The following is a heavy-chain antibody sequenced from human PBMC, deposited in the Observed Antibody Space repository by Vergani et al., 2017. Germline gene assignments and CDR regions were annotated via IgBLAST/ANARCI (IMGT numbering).Heavy chain of an antibody. J-gene: IGHJ4*02. V-gene: IGHV4-39*01. D-gene: IGHD6-13*01. CDR1: GDSISTSSYA. CDR3: ARLLRQQLVDY. Sequence: QMQLQESGPGLVKPSETLSLSCTVSGDSISTSSYAWGWIRQPPGKTLEWIGTVFYGGRTSYNPSLKSRVTLSLDTSKKQISLHLTSVTAADTAVYYCARLLRQQLVDYWGQGTLVTVSS. CDR2: VFYGGRT.